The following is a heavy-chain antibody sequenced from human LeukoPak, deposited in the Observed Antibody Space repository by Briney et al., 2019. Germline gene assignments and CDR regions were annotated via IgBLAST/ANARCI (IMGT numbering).Heavy chain of an antibody. CDR1: GGSISSYY. Sequence: SETLSLTCTVSGGSISSYYWSWIRQPPGKGLEWIGYIYYSGGTNYNPSLKSRVTISVDTSKNQFSLKLSSVTAADTAVYYCARMGRDSSGWYVEDWFDPWGQGTLVTVSS. CDR3: ARMGRDSSGWYVEDWFDP. V-gene: IGHV4-59*08. D-gene: IGHD6-19*01. CDR2: IYYSGGT. J-gene: IGHJ5*02.